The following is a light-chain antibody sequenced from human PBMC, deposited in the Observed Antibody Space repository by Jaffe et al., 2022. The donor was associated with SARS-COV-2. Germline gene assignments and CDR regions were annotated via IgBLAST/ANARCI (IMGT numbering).Light chain of an antibody. V-gene: IGKV3-20*01. CDR3: HQYGSLPLT. J-gene: IGKJ4*01. CDR1: HSVSSNY. CDR2: RAS. Sequence: NVLTQSPDSLSLSPGERATLSCRASHSVSSNYLAWFQLKPGRAPRLLVYRASSRAAGIPDRFSGNGSRTDFTLTIGRLEAEDFAVYYCHQYGSLPLTFGGGTKLEIK.